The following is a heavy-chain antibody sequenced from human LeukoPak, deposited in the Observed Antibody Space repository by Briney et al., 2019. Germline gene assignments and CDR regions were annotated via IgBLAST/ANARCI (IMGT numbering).Heavy chain of an antibody. D-gene: IGHD1-26*01. J-gene: IGHJ5*02. Sequence: GGSLRLSCAASGFTFSNYAVNWIRQAPGKGLKWVSVISGSGSSIYYTDSVKGRFTISRDNSKNTLYLQMNSLRAEDTAVYYCAKLVGPWGQGTLVTVSS. CDR3: AKLVGP. V-gene: IGHV3-23*01. CDR2: ISGSGSSI. CDR1: GFTFSNYA.